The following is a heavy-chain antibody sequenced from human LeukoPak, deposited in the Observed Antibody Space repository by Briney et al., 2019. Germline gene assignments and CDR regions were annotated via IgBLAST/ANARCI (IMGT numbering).Heavy chain of an antibody. Sequence: PRASVKVSCKASGYIFTSYDINWVRQATGQGLEWMGWMNPNSGNTGYAQKFQGRVTMTRNTSISTAYMELSSLRSEDTAVYYCARVFEDNWNDFDYWGQGTLVTVSS. CDR2: MNPNSGNT. V-gene: IGHV1-8*01. CDR3: ARVFEDNWNDFDY. D-gene: IGHD1-20*01. J-gene: IGHJ4*02. CDR1: GYIFTSYD.